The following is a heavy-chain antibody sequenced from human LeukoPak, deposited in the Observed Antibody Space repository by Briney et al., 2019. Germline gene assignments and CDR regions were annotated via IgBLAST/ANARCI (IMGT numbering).Heavy chain of an antibody. Sequence: SETLSLTCAVYGGSFSGYYWSWLRQPPGKGLEWLGEINHSGSTNYNPSLKSRVTISLDTSKNQFSLKLSSVTAADTAVYYCARAWGSSWSFDYWGQGTLVTVSS. CDR3: ARAWGSSWSFDY. CDR2: INHSGST. D-gene: IGHD6-13*01. J-gene: IGHJ4*02. V-gene: IGHV4-34*01. CDR1: GGSFSGYY.